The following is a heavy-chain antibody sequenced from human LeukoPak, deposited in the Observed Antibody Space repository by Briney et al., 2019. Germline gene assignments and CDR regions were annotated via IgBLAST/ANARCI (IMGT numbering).Heavy chain of an antibody. CDR1: GYTFTSYG. CDR3: ARVYHGSGSSFWFDS. J-gene: IGHJ5*01. V-gene: IGHV1-18*01. Sequence: ASVKVSCTASGYTFTSYGISWVRQAPGQGLEWMGWISAYNGNTNYAQKLQGRVTMTTDTSTSTAYIELGSLRSDDTAVYYFARVYHGSGSSFWFDSCRRGTVNTVCS. D-gene: IGHD3-10*01. CDR2: ISAYNGNT.